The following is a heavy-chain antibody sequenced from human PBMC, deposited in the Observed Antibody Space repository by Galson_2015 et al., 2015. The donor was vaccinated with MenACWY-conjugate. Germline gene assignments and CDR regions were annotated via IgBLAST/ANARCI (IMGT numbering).Heavy chain of an antibody. CDR1: VGSISSSY. CDR3: ARRTATTSRGFGMDV. Sequence: SETLSLTCTVSVGSISSSYWSWIRQPPGERLEWTGLISNTANTAYNPSLQSRVSMSVDTSKYQFSLKLTYVTAADTALYYCARRTATTSRGFGMDVWGQGTTVTVSS. J-gene: IGHJ6*02. CDR2: ISNTANT. D-gene: IGHD6-25*01. V-gene: IGHV4-59*01.